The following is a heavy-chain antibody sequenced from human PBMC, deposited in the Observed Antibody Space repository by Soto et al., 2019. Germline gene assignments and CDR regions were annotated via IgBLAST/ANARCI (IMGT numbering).Heavy chain of an antibody. D-gene: IGHD6-6*01. CDR1: GFTFSSYW. J-gene: IGHJ6*02. CDR3: ARGHPEYSSSPGDYYGMDV. Sequence: EVQLVESGGGLVQPGGSLRLSCAASGFTFSSYWMHWVRQAPGKGLVWVSRINSDGSSTSYADSVKGRFTISRDNAKNTLYLQMNSLRAEDTAVYYCARGHPEYSSSPGDYYGMDVWGQGTTVTVSS. V-gene: IGHV3-74*01. CDR2: INSDGSST.